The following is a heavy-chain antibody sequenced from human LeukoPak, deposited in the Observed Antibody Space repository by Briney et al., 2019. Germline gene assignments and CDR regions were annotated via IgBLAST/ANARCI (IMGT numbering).Heavy chain of an antibody. V-gene: IGHV3-30*03. J-gene: IGHJ3*02. CDR1: GFTFSSYG. D-gene: IGHD3-10*01. CDR2: ISYDGSNK. Sequence: GRSLRLSCAASGFTFSSYGMHWVRQAPGKGLEWVAVISYDGSNKYYADSVKGRFPISRDNSKSTLYLQMNSLRAEDTAVYYCARGREAFGELHDAFDIWGQGTMVTVSS. CDR3: ARGREAFGELHDAFDI.